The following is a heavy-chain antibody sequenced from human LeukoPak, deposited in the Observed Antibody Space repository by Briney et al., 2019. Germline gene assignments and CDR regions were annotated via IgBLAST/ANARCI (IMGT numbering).Heavy chain of an antibody. J-gene: IGHJ4*02. CDR2: IYTSGST. Sequence: SETLSLTCTVSGGSISSYYWSWIRQPAGKGLEWIGRIYTSGSTNYNPSLKSRVTMSVDTSKNQFSLKLSSVTAADTAVYYCARASYPPDYYDSSGYYLGGYYFDYWGQGTLVTVSS. V-gene: IGHV4-4*07. CDR1: GGSISSYY. CDR3: ARASYPPDYYDSSGYYLGGYYFDY. D-gene: IGHD3-22*01.